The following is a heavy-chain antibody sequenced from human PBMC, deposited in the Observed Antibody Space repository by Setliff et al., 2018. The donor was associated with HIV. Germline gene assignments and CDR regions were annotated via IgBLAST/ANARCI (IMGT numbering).Heavy chain of an antibody. CDR3: ARVHDYGDYGSRWFDP. Sequence: ASVKVSCKASGYTFTNYYIHWVRQAPGQGLEWMGLINPSGGRTSYAQKFQGRVTVTRDTSTNTVYMELKRLTSEDTAVYYCARVHDYGDYGSRWFDPWGQGTLVTVSS. V-gene: IGHV1-46*01. D-gene: IGHD4-17*01. CDR2: INPSGGRT. CDR1: GYTFTNYY. J-gene: IGHJ5*02.